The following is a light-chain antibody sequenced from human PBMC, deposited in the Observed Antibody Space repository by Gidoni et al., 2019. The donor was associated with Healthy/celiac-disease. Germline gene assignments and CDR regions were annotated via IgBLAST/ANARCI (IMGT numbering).Light chain of an antibody. J-gene: IGKJ2*01. CDR1: QSVSSY. CDR2: AAS. CDR3: QQRSNWPRIT. V-gene: IGKV3-11*01. Sequence: EIVLTQSPATLSLSPGERATLSCMASQSVSSYLAWYQQKPVQAPRPLSYAASNKATGSPARCSGSGSGTDVVLTISSLKPGEFEVYYCQQRSNWPRITFGQGTKLEIK.